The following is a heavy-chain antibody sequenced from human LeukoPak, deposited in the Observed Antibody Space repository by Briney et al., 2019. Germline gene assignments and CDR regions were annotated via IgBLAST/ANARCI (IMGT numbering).Heavy chain of an antibody. J-gene: IGHJ4*02. Sequence: GGSLRLSCAASGFTFSSYGMHWVRQAPGKGLEWVAVISYDGSNKYYADSVKGRFTISRDNSKNALYLQMNSLRAEDTAVYYCAKDQRQWLVLSEEDYFDYWGQGTLVTVSS. CDR2: ISYDGSNK. CDR3: AKDQRQWLVLSEEDYFDY. CDR1: GFTFSSYG. V-gene: IGHV3-30*18. D-gene: IGHD6-19*01.